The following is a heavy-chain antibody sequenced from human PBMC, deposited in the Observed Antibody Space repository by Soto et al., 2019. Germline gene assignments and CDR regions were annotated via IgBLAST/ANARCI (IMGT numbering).Heavy chain of an antibody. D-gene: IGHD3-10*01. Sequence: QVTLKESGPVLVKPTETLTLTCTVSGFSLSNARMGVSWIRQPPGKALEWLAHIFSNDAKSYSTSLKSRLTISKDISKIQVVLTMTNIDPVETATYYCARIFILWFGELYYFDYCGQGTLVTVSS. CDR3: ARIFILWFGELYYFDY. V-gene: IGHV2-26*01. CDR1: GFSLSNARMG. J-gene: IGHJ4*02. CDR2: IFSNDAK.